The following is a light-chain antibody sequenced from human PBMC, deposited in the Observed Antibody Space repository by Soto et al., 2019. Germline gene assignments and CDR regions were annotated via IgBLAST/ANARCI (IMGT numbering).Light chain of an antibody. V-gene: IGKV3-15*01. CDR2: AAS. Sequence: EIGMTQSPATLSVSPGERATRACRASQSVNRNVAWYQQKPGQAPRLLISAASTRATGIPARFSGSGSETEFTLTISSLQSEDFAVYYCQQYNNLWTFGQGTKVEMK. J-gene: IGKJ1*01. CDR3: QQYNNLWT. CDR1: QSVNRN.